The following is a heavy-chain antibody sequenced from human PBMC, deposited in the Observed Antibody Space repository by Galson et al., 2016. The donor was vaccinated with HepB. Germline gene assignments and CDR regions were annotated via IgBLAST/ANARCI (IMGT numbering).Heavy chain of an antibody. J-gene: IGHJ5*02. Sequence: LRLSCAASGFTFSSYGMNWVRQAPGKGLEWVAVISYDGNNKNSADSLEGRFIISRDNSKNTLYLQMNNLRHDDTAVYFCALGPYFDWAYLNHWGKGTLVTVSS. CDR1: GFTFSSYG. D-gene: IGHD3-9*01. V-gene: IGHV3-30*03. CDR3: ALGPYFDWAYLNH. CDR2: ISYDGNNK.